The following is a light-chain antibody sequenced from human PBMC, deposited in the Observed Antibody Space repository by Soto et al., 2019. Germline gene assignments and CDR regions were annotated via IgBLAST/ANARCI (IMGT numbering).Light chain of an antibody. J-gene: IGLJ2*01. CDR3: QVWDYNSVQMV. CDR1: NIESKS. CDR2: DDT. V-gene: IGLV3-21*02. Sequence: SYELTQPPSVSVAPGQTAKITCGADNIESKSVHWYQKKPGQAPVLVVYDDTDRPSGIPERFSGSNSENTATLTISWVEAGDAADYFCQVWDYNSVQMVFGGGTKLTVL.